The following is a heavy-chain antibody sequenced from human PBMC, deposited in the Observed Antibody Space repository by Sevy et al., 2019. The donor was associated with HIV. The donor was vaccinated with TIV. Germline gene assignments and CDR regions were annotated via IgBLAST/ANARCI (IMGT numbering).Heavy chain of an antibody. Sequence: GGSLRLSCAASGFTFSNFAMNWVRQAPGKGLEYVSAISSNGGSTYYANSVKGRFTISRDNSKNTLYLQMGSLRAEDMAVYYCARVYSGSYYDAFDIWGQGTMVTVSS. V-gene: IGHV3-64*01. CDR3: ARVYSGSYYDAFDI. CDR2: ISSNGGST. CDR1: GFTFSNFA. D-gene: IGHD1-26*01. J-gene: IGHJ3*02.